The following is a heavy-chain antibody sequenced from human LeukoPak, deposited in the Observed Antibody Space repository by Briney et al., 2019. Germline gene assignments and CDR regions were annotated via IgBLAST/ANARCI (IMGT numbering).Heavy chain of an antibody. CDR1: GFTFSDYY. J-gene: IGHJ5*02. Sequence: GGSLGLSCAASGFTFSDYYMSWIRQAPGKGLEWVSYISSSGSTIYYADSVKGRFTISRDNAKNSLYLQMNSLRAEDTAVYYCARDLGSYYDSSGYSWFDPWGQGTLVTVSS. CDR3: ARDLGSYYDSSGYSWFDP. D-gene: IGHD3-22*01. V-gene: IGHV3-11*01. CDR2: ISSSGSTI.